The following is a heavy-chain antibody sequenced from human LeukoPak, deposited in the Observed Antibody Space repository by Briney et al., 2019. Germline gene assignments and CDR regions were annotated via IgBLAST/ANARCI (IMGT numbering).Heavy chain of an antibody. V-gene: IGHV4-34*01. J-gene: IGHJ6*03. CDR3: ARRGSMVRGVIISARHYYYMDV. D-gene: IGHD3-10*01. Sequence: PSETLSLTCAVYGGSFSGYYWSWIRQPPGKGLEWIGEINHSGSTNYNPSLKSRVTISVDTSKNQFSLKLSSVTAADTAVYYCARRGSMVRGVIISARHYYYMDVWGKGATVTISS. CDR1: GGSFSGYY. CDR2: INHSGST.